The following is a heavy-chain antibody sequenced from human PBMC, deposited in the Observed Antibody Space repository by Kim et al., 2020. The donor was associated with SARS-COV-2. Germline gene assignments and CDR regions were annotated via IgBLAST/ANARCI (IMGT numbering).Heavy chain of an antibody. V-gene: IGHV3-23*01. D-gene: IGHD2-21*02. CDR1: GFTFSSYA. J-gene: IGHJ5*02. CDR3: AKGLSDIVVVTASLHGGWFDP. Sequence: GGSLRLSCAASGFTFSSYAMSWVRQAPGKGLESVSAISGSGGSTYYADSVNGRFTISRDNSKNTLYLQMNSLRAEDTAVNYCAKGLSDIVVVTASLHGGWFDPWGQGTLVTVSS. CDR2: ISGSGGST.